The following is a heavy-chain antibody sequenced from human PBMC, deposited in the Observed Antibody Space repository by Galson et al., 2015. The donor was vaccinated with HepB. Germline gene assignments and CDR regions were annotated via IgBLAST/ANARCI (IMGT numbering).Heavy chain of an antibody. CDR1: GFIFDHYA. CDR2: ISWNSGSI. CDR3: AKIITFMTDYYDSSGYYSH. D-gene: IGHD3-22*01. V-gene: IGHV3-9*01. Sequence: SLRLSCAASGFIFDHYAMHWVRQGPGKGLEWVSGISWNSGSIGYADSVKGRFTISRDNAKNSLDLQMNSLGAEDTALYFCAKIITFMTDYYDSSGYYSHWGQGTLATVSP. J-gene: IGHJ4*02.